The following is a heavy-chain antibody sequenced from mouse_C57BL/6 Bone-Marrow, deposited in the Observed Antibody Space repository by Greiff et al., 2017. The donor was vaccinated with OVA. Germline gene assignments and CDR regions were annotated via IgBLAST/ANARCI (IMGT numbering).Heavy chain of an antibody. CDR2: IYPGDGDT. V-gene: IGHV1-82*01. D-gene: IGHD2-3*01. J-gene: IGHJ2*01. Sequence: VQLVESGPELVKPGASVKISCKASGYAFSSSWMNWVKQRPGKGLEWIGRIYPGDGDTKYNGKFKGKATLTADKSSSTAYMQLSRLTSEYSAVYFCARHEDGYYASYFDYWGQGTTLTVSS. CDR3: ARHEDGYYASYFDY. CDR1: GYAFSSSW.